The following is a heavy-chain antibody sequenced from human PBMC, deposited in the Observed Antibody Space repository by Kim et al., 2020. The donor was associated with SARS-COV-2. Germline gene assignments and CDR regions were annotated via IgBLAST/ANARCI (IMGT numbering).Heavy chain of an antibody. CDR3: ARDRRFGDFGGWFEY. CDR1: GYAFINYG. D-gene: IGHD4-17*01. J-gene: IGHJ5*01. V-gene: IGHV1-18*01. Sequence: ASVKVSCKASGYAFINYGISWVRRAPGQGLEWIGSISGSNGDTVYAQKLQGRLSMATDTSTNTAYMELRSLRSDDTAVYYCARDRRFGDFGGWFEYWGQGTLVAVSS. CDR2: ISGSNGDT.